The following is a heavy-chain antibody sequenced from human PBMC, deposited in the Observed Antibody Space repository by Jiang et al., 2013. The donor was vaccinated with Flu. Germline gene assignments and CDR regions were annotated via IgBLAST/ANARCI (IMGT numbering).Heavy chain of an antibody. D-gene: IGHD3-3*02. CDR2: IWYDGSNK. CDR3: ARDFSYDYYYGMDV. J-gene: IGHJ6*02. CDR1: GFTFSSYG. V-gene: IGHV3-33*01. Sequence: QLLESGGGVVQPGGSLRLSCAASGFTFSSYGMHWVRQAPGKGLEWVAVIWYDGSNKYYADSVKGRFTISRDNSKNTLYLQMNSLRAEDTAVYYCARDFSYDYYYGMDVWGQGTTVTVSS.